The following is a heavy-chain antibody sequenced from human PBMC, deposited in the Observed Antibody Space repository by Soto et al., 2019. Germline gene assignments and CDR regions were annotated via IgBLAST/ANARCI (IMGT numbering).Heavy chain of an antibody. D-gene: IGHD1-26*01. J-gene: IGHJ4*02. CDR1: GFTLSSYW. CDR2: IKQDGSEK. V-gene: IGHV3-7*01. CDR3: VREDILGSRSFDY. Sequence: AGGSLRLSCAASGFTLSSYWMSWVRQAPGKGLEWVANIKQDGSEKYYVDSVKGRFTISRDNAKNSVYLQMNSLRDEDTAVYYCVREDILGSRSFDYWGQGTLVTVSS.